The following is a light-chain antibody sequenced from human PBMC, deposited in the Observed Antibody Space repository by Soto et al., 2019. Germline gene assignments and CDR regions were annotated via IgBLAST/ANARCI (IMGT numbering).Light chain of an antibody. CDR1: QSVSSY. J-gene: IGKJ3*01. CDR2: DAS. V-gene: IGKV3-11*01. Sequence: EIVLTQSPATLSLSPGERATLSCRASQSVSSYLAWYQQKPGQAPRLLIYDASNRATAIPPRFSGSGSGTDFNLTISSLEPEDFAVYYCQQRSNWPITFGPGTKVEIK. CDR3: QQRSNWPIT.